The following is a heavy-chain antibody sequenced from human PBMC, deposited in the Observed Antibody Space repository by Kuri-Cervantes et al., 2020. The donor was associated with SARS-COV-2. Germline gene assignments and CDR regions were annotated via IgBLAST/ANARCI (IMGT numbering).Heavy chain of an antibody. CDR3: ARVPQGVAGSAFDI. J-gene: IGHJ3*02. CDR2: IYYSGST. CDR1: GGSISSHY. Sequence: GSLRLSCTVSGGSISSHYWSWIRQPPGKGLEWIGYIYYSGSTNYNPSLKSRVTISVDTSKNQFSLKLSSVTAAVTAVYYCARVPQGVAGSAFDIWGQGTMVTVSS. D-gene: IGHD6-19*01. V-gene: IGHV4-59*11.